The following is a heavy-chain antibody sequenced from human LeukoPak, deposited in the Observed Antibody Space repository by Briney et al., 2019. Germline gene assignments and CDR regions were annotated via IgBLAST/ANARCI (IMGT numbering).Heavy chain of an antibody. CDR1: GFTFSSYA. CDR3: AKDGFRGDCIGGSCYPFDP. V-gene: IGHV3-23*01. Sequence: GGSLRLSCAASGFTFSSYAMSWVRQALGKGLEWVSTISDSGGNTYYADSVKGRFTISRDNSKNTLYLQMNSLRAEDTALYYCAKDGFRGDCIGGSCYPFDPWGQGTLVTVSS. D-gene: IGHD2-15*01. CDR2: ISDSGGNT. J-gene: IGHJ5*02.